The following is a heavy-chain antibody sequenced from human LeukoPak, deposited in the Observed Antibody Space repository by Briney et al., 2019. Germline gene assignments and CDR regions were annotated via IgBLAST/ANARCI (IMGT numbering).Heavy chain of an antibody. V-gene: IGHV4-38-2*02. CDR2: VDHSGGT. CDR3: ARGAPPRLLLRYFAWPPPPFDY. CDR1: GYSLSSGYY. J-gene: IGHJ4*02. D-gene: IGHD3-9*01. Sequence: PSETLSLTCTVSGYSLSSGYYWGWIRQPPGKGLEWIGSVDHSGGTYYNPSLRSRVSISVDTYKNHLSLKLSSVTAADTAVYYSARGAPPRLLLRYFAWPPPPFDYWGQGTLVTVSS.